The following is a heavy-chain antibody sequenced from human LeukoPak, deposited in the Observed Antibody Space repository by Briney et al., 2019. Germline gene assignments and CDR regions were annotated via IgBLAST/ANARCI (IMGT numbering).Heavy chain of an antibody. D-gene: IGHD3-10*01. Sequence: ASVKVSCKPSGYSLTVYYMHRVRPAPGPGLEWVGWINPNSGGTNYAQKFQGRVTMTRDTSISTAYMELSRLRSDDTAVYYCAREVGRYSDSGEWFDPWGQGTLVTVSS. CDR3: AREVGRYSDSGEWFDP. J-gene: IGHJ5*02. CDR2: INPNSGGT. V-gene: IGHV1-2*02. CDR1: GYSLTVYY.